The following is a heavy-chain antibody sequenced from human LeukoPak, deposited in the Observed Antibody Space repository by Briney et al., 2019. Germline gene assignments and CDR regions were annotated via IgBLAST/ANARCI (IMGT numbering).Heavy chain of an antibody. V-gene: IGHV3-23*01. CDR3: AKDPTVYSYGYEGPDY. J-gene: IGHJ4*02. CDR1: GFTFSSSA. CDR2: IGRSGGNT. D-gene: IGHD5-18*01. Sequence: GRSLRLSCAASGFTFSSSAMNWVRQAPGKGLEWVSAIGRSGGNTYYADSVKGRFTISRDNSKNTLYMQMKSLRAEDTAVYYCAKDPTVYSYGYEGPDYWGQGTLVTVSS.